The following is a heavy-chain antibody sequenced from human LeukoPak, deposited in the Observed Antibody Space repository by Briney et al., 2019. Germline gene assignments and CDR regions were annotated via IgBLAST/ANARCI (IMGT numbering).Heavy chain of an antibody. CDR3: ARQGIVVVPSLWFDP. V-gene: IGHV4-39*01. D-gene: IGHD2-2*01. CDR2: IYYSGST. J-gene: IGHJ5*02. CDR1: GGSISSSIYY. Sequence: PSETLSLTCTVSGGSISSSIYYWGWIRQPPGKGLEWIGSIYYSGSTYYNPSLKSRVTISVDTSKNQFSLKLSSVTAADTAVYYCARQGIVVVPSLWFDPWGQGTLVTVSS.